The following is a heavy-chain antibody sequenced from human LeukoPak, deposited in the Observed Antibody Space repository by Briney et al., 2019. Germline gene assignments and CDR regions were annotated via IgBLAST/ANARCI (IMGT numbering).Heavy chain of an antibody. D-gene: IGHD3-10*01. CDR2: IYIDGST. Sequence: SETLSLTCSVSGGSISSHYWTWIRQPAGKGLEWIGRIYIDGSTNYNPSLWSRVTISVDTSKNQFSLKLSYVTAADTAVYYCARGAYFYGSGINWFDPWGQGTLVTVSS. V-gene: IGHV4-4*07. CDR3: ARGAYFYGSGINWFDP. CDR1: GGSISSHY. J-gene: IGHJ5*02.